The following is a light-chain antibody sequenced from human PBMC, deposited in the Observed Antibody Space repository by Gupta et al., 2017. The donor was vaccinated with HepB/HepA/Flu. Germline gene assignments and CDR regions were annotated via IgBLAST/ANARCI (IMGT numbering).Light chain of an antibody. CDR2: RNN. CDR1: SSNIGSNY. CDR3: AAGDDSRSGWV. J-gene: IGLJ3*02. V-gene: IGLV1-47*01. Sequence: QSFLTQPPSASGTPGQRFTISCSGSSSNIGSNYVYWYQQLPGTAPKLLIYRNNQRTAGGPDRFSGSKSGTSAAMAISGLRAEDEADYYCAAGDDSRSGWVFGGGTKLTVL.